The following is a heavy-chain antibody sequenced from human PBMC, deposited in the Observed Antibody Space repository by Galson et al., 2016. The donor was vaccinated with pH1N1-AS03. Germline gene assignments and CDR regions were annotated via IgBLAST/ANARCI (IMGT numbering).Heavy chain of an antibody. CDR3: AKAAEFASTTYDFEY. D-gene: IGHD5/OR15-5a*01. J-gene: IGHJ4*02. CDR2: ISFDGNNR. CDR1: GFIFTSYT. V-gene: IGHV3-30*18. Sequence: SLRLSCAASGFIFTSYTMHWVRQAPGKGLEWVAVISFDGNNRYYMDSVNGRFSISRDDSKNTLYLHMNSLRAEDTAVYYCAKAAEFASTTYDFEYWGQGTLVTVTS.